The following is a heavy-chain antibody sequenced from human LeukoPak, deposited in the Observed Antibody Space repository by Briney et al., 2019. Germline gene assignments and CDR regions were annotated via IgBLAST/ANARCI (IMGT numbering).Heavy chain of an antibody. CDR1: GYSLSDLS. J-gene: IGHJ5*02. CDR3: VTHRPGGGFGP. CDR2: YEPEVGET. V-gene: IGHV1-24*01. D-gene: IGHD3-10*01. Sequence: ASVKVSCKVSGYSLSDLSIQWVRQVPGKGLEWMGGYEPEVGETIYAERFQGRVTMTEDPSTDTVNMVLSNLKLENTAVYYCVTHRPGGGFGPWGQGTLVTVSS.